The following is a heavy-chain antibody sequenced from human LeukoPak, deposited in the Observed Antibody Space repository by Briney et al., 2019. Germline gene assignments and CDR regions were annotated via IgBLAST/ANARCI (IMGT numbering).Heavy chain of an antibody. CDR3: TKDVFHWAFDI. J-gene: IGHJ3*02. V-gene: IGHV3-23*01. D-gene: IGHD1-1*01. Sequence: PGGSLRLSCAVSGFTFTQIGMGWVRQAPGKGLEWVAAIGGGECDTKYTDSVKGRFTLSRDISKNTLYLQMDSLRAEDTAVYFCTKDVFHWAFDIWGPGTLVTVSS. CDR2: IGGGECDT. CDR1: GFTFTQIG.